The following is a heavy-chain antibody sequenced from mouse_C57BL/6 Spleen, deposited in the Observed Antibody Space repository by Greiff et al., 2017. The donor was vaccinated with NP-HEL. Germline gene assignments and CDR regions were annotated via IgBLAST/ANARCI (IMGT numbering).Heavy chain of an antibody. CDR3: ARHEDDSSGLYYFDY. CDR1: GYTFTEYT. V-gene: IGHV1-62-2*01. J-gene: IGHJ2*01. D-gene: IGHD3-2*02. Sequence: VMLVESGAELVKPGASVKLSCKASGYTFTEYTIHWVKQRSGQGLEWIGWFYPGSGSIKYNEKFKDKATLTADKSSSTVYMELSRLTSEDSAVYFCARHEDDSSGLYYFDYWGQGTTLTVSS. CDR2: FYPGSGSI.